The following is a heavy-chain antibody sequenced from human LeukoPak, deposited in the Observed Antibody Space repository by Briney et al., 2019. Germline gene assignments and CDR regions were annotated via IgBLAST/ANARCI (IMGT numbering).Heavy chain of an antibody. J-gene: IGHJ4*02. Sequence: PSETLSLTCAVYGGSFSGYYWSWIRHPPGKGLEWIGEINHSGSTNYNPSLKSRVTISVDTSKNQFSLKLSSVTAADTAVYYCARRRVVRGVIIGHFDYWGQGTLVTVSS. CDR3: ARRRVVRGVIIGHFDY. CDR1: GGSFSGYY. V-gene: IGHV4-34*01. D-gene: IGHD3-10*01. CDR2: INHSGST.